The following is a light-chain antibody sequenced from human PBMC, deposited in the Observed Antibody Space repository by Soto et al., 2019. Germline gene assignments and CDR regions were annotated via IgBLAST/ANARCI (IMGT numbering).Light chain of an antibody. V-gene: IGLV2-11*01. CDR2: DVN. CDR1: SSDVGGYNY. CDR3: CSYAGSFTVV. Sequence: QSALTQPGSVSGSPGQSVTISCTGTSSDVGGYNYVSWYQQHPGKAPKLMIYDVNKRPSGVPDRFSGSKSGVTASLSISGLQAEDEDYYYCCSYAGSFTVVFGGGTKVTVL. J-gene: IGLJ2*01.